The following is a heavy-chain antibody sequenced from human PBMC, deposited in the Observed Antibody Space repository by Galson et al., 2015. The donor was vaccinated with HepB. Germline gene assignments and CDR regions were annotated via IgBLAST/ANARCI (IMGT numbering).Heavy chain of an antibody. Sequence: SLRLSCAASGFTFSSYSMNWVRQAPGKGLEWVSSISSSSSYIYYADSVKGRFTISRDNAKNSLYLQMNSLRAEDTAVYYCASVEEQWLVQNWYFDLWGRGTLVTVSS. D-gene: IGHD6-19*01. CDR3: ASVEEQWLVQNWYFDL. V-gene: IGHV3-21*01. CDR1: GFTFSSYS. CDR2: ISSSSSYI. J-gene: IGHJ2*01.